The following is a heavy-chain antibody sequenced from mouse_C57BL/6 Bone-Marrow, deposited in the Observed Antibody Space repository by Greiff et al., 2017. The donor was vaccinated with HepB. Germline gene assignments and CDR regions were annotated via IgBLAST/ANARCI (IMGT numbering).Heavy chain of an antibody. CDR3: ARRSNHAYYYAMDY. CDR1: GYTFTDYY. CDR2: INPYNGGT. V-gene: IGHV1-19*01. J-gene: IGHJ4*01. D-gene: IGHD2-5*01. Sequence: VQLQQSGPVLVKPGASVKMSCKASGYTFTDYYMNWVKQSHGKSLEWIGVINPYNGGTSYNQKFKGKATLTVDKSSSTAYMELNSLTSEDSAVYYCARRSNHAYYYAMDYWGQGTSVTVSA.